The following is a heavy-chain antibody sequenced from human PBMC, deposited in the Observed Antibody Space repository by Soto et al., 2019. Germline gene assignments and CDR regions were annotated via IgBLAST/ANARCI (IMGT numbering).Heavy chain of an antibody. V-gene: IGHV4-59*01. Sequence: KTSETLSLTCTVSGGSISSYYWSWIRQPPGKGLEWIGYIYYSGSTNYNPSLKSRVTISVDTSKNQFSLKLSSVTAADTAVYYCARETVDIVATIPWFDYWGQGTQVTVSS. J-gene: IGHJ4*02. CDR1: GGSISSYY. CDR3: ARETVDIVATIPWFDY. CDR2: IYYSGST. D-gene: IGHD5-12*01.